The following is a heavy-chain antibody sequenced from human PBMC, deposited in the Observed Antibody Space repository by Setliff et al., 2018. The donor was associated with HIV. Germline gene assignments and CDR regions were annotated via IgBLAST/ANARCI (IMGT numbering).Heavy chain of an antibody. Sequence: SETLSLTCTVSGGSISSNIYFWGWIRQLPGKGLEWIGSIYYSGSAYYNSSLRSRLTISVDTSKNQFSLKLESVTAADTAVYYCASQVTGYHDFWSGYLGYFDYWGQGLLVTVSS. D-gene: IGHD3-3*01. V-gene: IGHV4-39*01. CDR2: IYYSGSA. CDR3: ASQVTGYHDFWSGYLGYFDY. CDR1: GGSISSNIYF. J-gene: IGHJ4*02.